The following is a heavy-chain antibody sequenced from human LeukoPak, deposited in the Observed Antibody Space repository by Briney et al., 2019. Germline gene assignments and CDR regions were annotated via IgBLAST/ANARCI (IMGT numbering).Heavy chain of an antibody. CDR1: GYTFTGYY. D-gene: IGHD3-9*01. V-gene: IGHV1-2*04. J-gene: IGHJ4*02. CDR2: INPNSGGT. Sequence: GASVKVSCKASGYTFTGYYMHWVRQAPGQGLEWMGWINPNSGGTNYAQKFQGWVTMTRDTSISTAYMELSRLRSNDTAVYYCARSGDYYDILTGYHYFDYWGQGTLVTVSS. CDR3: ARSGDYYDILTGYHYFDY.